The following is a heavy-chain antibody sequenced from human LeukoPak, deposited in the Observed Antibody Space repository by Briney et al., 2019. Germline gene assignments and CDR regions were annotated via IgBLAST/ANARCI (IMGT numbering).Heavy chain of an antibody. Sequence: ASVKVSCQASGYTFTSYAMNWVRQAPGQGLEWMGWINTNTGNPTYAQGFTGRFVFSLDTSVSTAYLQISSLKAEDTAVYYCARAPTLLWFGELFPNWFDPWGQGTLVTVSS. V-gene: IGHV7-4-1*02. CDR2: INTNTGNP. D-gene: IGHD3-10*01. J-gene: IGHJ5*02. CDR3: ARAPTLLWFGELFPNWFDP. CDR1: GYTFTSYA.